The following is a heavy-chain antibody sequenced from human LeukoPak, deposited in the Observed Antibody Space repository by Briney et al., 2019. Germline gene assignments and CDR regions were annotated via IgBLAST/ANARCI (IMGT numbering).Heavy chain of an antibody. CDR2: INPNSGGT. Sequence: ASVKVSCKASGYTFTGYYMHWVRQAPGQGLEWMGRINPNSGGTNYAQEFQGRVTMTRDTSISTAYMELSRLRSDDTAVYYCARGSGYYFEAFDIWGQGTMVTVSS. D-gene: IGHD3-22*01. CDR3: ARGSGYYFEAFDI. CDR1: GYTFTGYY. V-gene: IGHV1-2*06. J-gene: IGHJ3*02.